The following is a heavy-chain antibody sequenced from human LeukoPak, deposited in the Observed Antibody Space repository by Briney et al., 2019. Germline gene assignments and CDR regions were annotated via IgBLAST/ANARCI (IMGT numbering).Heavy chain of an antibody. D-gene: IGHD2-2*01. CDR1: GFIFKDYW. CDR2: ISDNGGTS. J-gene: IGHJ5*02. V-gene: IGHV3-23*01. CDR3: AKRGSRTSWYWFAP. Sequence: PGGSLRLSCAASGFIFKDYWMIWVRQAPGKGLQWLSTISDNGGTSDYAASVKGRFTISRDNSKNTLFLQMNSLRAEDTAVYYCAKRGSRTSWYWFAPWGQGTLVTVSS.